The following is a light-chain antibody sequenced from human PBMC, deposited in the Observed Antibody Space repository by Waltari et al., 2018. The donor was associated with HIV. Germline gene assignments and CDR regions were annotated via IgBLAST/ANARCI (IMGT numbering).Light chain of an antibody. V-gene: IGLV2-14*03. CDR2: DVT. J-gene: IGLJ2*01. CDR3: CSYATIRL. CDR1: NRDVCGYNY. Sequence: QSALTQPASVSGSPGQSITISCNGTNRDVCGYNYVSWYQHHPGQAPKLLIYDVTKRPSGTSNRFAGSKSGNTASLTISGLQAEDEADYYCCSYATIRLFGGGTKVTVL.